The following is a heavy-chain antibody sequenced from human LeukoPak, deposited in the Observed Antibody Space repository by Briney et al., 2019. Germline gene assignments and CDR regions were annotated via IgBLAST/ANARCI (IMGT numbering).Heavy chain of an antibody. Sequence: PGGSLRLSCAASGFTFSSYWMSWVRQAPGKGLEWVANIKQDGSEKYYVDSVKGRFTISRDNAKNSLYLQMNSLRAEDTAVYYCAKEGTASKPSDLDHWGRGILVTVSS. D-gene: IGHD1/OR15-1a*01. V-gene: IGHV3-7*01. J-gene: IGHJ4*02. CDR2: IKQDGSEK. CDR3: AKEGTASKPSDLDH. CDR1: GFTFSSYW.